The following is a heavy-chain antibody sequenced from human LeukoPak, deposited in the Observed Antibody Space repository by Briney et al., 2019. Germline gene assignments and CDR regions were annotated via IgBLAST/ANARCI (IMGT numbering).Heavy chain of an antibody. D-gene: IGHD2-21*01. Sequence: ASVKVSCKASGYTSTSYAMHWVRQAPGQRLEWMGWINAGNGNTKYSQKFQGRVTITRDTSASTAYMELSSLRSEDTAVYYCARDRAIVNWFDPWGQGTLVTVSS. CDR1: GYTSTSYA. V-gene: IGHV1-3*01. CDR3: ARDRAIVNWFDP. J-gene: IGHJ5*02. CDR2: INAGNGNT.